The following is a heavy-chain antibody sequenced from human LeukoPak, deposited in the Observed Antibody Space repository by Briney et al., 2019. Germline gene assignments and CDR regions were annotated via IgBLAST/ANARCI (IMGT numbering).Heavy chain of an antibody. D-gene: IGHD3-10*01. CDR1: GFTFSSYW. Sequence: GGSLRLSCAASGFTFSSYWMHWVRQAPGKGLVWVSRINSDGSSTSYADSVKGRFTISRDNAKNTLYLQMNSLRAEDTAVYYCARGASLGGYGSGSYNVDPWGQGTMVTVSS. CDR2: INSDGSST. J-gene: IGHJ3*01. CDR3: ARGASLGGYGSGSYNVDP. V-gene: IGHV3-74*01.